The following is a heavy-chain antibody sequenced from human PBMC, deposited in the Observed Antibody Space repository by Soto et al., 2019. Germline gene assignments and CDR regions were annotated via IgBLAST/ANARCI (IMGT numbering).Heavy chain of an antibody. CDR3: ARGPYTSCCHY. J-gene: IGHJ4*02. V-gene: IGHV3-33*01. CDR1: GFNFSSYG. Sequence: PGGSLRLSCAASGFNFSSYGMHWVRQAPGKGLEWVAVIRQDGSNKYYADSVKGRFTISRDNSKNTLYLQMNSLRAEDTAVYYFARGPYTSCCHYWGQGTLVTVSS. CDR2: IRQDGSNK. D-gene: IGHD2-2*01.